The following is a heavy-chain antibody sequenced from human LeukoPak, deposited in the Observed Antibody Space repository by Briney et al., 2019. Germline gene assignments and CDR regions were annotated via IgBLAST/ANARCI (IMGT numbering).Heavy chain of an antibody. V-gene: IGHV4-34*01. D-gene: IGHD3-22*01. CDR2: INHSGST. J-gene: IGHJ4*02. CDR3: ARGHMIVVVTTYPYFDY. CDR1: GGSFSGYY. Sequence: SSQTLSLTCAVYGGSFSGYYWSWIRQPPGKGLEWIGEINHSGSTNYNPSLKSRVTISVDTSKNQFSLKLSSVTAADTAVYYCARGHMIVVVTTYPYFDYWGQGTLVTVSS.